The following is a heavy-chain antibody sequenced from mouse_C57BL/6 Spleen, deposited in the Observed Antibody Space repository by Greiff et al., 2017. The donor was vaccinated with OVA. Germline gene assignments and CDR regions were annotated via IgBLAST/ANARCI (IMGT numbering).Heavy chain of an antibody. V-gene: IGHV1-50*01. Sequence: QVQLQQPGAELVKPGASVKLSCKASGYTFTRYWMQWVKQRPGQGLEWIGEIDPSDSYTNYNQKFKGKATLTVDTSSSTAYMQLSSLTSEDSAVYYCARGLRPSYAMDYWGQGTSVTVSS. CDR1: GYTFTRYW. D-gene: IGHD2-4*01. CDR2: IDPSDSYT. CDR3: ARGLRPSYAMDY. J-gene: IGHJ4*01.